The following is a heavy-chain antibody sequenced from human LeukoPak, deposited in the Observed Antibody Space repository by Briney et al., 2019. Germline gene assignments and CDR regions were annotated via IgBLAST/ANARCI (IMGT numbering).Heavy chain of an antibody. V-gene: IGHV1-18*01. Sequence: ASVKVSCNASGYTFTSYGISWVRQAPGQGLEWMGWISAYNGNTNYAQKLQGRVTMTTDTSTSTAYMELRSLRSDDTAVYYCARDTTRYYYDSSGSIDYWGQGTLVTVSS. CDR2: ISAYNGNT. J-gene: IGHJ4*02. CDR3: ARDTTRYYYDSSGSIDY. D-gene: IGHD3-22*01. CDR1: GYTFTSYG.